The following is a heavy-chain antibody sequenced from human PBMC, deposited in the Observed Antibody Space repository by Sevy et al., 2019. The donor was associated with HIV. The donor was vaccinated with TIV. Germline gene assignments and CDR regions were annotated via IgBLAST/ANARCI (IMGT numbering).Heavy chain of an antibody. D-gene: IGHD3-22*01. CDR3: ARRGYDTSGYPQYYFDY. V-gene: IGHV5-51*01. Sequence: GESLKISCKASGYRFTSYWIAWVRQMPGKGLEWMGIIYPGDSETRYSPSFQGQVTSSADKSISTAYLQWSSLRASDTAMFFCARRGYDTSGYPQYYFDYWGQGTLVTVSS. J-gene: IGHJ4*02. CDR1: GYRFTSYW. CDR2: IYPGDSET.